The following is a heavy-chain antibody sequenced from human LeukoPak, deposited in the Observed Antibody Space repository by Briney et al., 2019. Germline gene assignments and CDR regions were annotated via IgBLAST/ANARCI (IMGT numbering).Heavy chain of an antibody. Sequence: ASETLSLTCTVSGGSISSYYWSWIRQPPGKGLEWMGYIYYSGSTNYNPSLKSRVTISVDTSKNQFSLKLSSVTAADTAVYYCARAARAMTNYWGQGTLVTVSS. CDR3: ARAARAMTNY. D-gene: IGHD2-2*01. V-gene: IGHV4-59*01. J-gene: IGHJ4*02. CDR2: IYYSGST. CDR1: GGSISSYY.